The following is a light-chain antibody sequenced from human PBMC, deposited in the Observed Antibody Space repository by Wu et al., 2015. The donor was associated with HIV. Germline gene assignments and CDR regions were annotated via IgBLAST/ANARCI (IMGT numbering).Light chain of an antibody. J-gene: IGKJ1*01. V-gene: IGKV3-15*01. Sequence: EIVMTQSPATLSLSPGERAILSCRASQTISRNLAWYQQKPGQAPRLLMFGASTRATDIPDRFSGSGSGTEFTLTINSVQSEDSAVYYCQQYNNWPPWTFGQGTKVEIK. CDR3: QQYNNWPPWT. CDR2: GAS. CDR1: QTISRN.